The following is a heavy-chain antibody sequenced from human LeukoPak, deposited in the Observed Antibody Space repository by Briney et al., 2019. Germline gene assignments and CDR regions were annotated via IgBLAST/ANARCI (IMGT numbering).Heavy chain of an antibody. CDR1: GFTFSNFA. CDR2: ISYDGNKK. V-gene: IGHV3-30*03. CDR3: AREGNYYDMDV. J-gene: IGHJ6*02. Sequence: GGSLTLSCAASGFTFSNFAMHWVRQGPGKRLEWVALISYDGNKKYYVDSVKGRFTISRDNSKNTLYLQMNSLRAEDTAVHYCAREGNYYDMDVWGQGTTVTVSS.